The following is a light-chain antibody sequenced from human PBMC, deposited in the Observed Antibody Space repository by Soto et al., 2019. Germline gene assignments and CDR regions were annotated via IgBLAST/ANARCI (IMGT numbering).Light chain of an antibody. J-gene: IGKJ4*01. Sequence: DIQMTQSPSTLSASVGDRVTITCRASQSISSWLAWYQQKPGKAPNLLIYKASSLESGVPSRFSGSGSGTEFTLTISSLQPDDFATYYCQQYNIYPTFRGGTKVEIK. CDR3: QQYNIYPT. V-gene: IGKV1-5*03. CDR1: QSISSW. CDR2: KAS.